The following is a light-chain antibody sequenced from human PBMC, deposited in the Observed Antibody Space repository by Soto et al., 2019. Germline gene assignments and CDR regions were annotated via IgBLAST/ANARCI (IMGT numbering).Light chain of an antibody. V-gene: IGLV2-14*03. CDR3: TSWTTSTTMI. J-gene: IGLJ2*01. Sequence: QSVLTQPASLSGSPGQSIPISFTGTSRDVGGYNFVSWYQQHPGEVPKLILYDVNVRPSGVSNRFSGSKSGNTASLTISGLQAEDEADYYCTSWTTSTTMIFGGGTKVTVL. CDR2: DVN. CDR1: SRDVGGYNF.